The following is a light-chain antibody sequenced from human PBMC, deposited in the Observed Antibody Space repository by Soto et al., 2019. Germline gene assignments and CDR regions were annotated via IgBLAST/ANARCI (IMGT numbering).Light chain of an antibody. Sequence: AIRMTQSPSSLSASAGDRVAIACRASQDVGRYLAWYQQKPGQAPKLLIYGASTLQSGVPSRLSGGGSGTDFTLTISCLQSEDFAIYYCQHYKNYPWTFGQGTKVEIK. CDR3: QHYKNYPWT. CDR2: GAS. CDR1: QDVGRY. J-gene: IGKJ1*01. V-gene: IGKV1-8*01.